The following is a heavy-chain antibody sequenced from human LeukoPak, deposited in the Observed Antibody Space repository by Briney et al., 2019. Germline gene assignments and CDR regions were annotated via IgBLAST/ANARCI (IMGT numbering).Heavy chain of an antibody. CDR1: GFTFSTFG. Sequence: PGGFLRLSCAASGFTFSTFGMRWVRQAPGKGLEWVSTIPASGGNTYYADSVRGRFTISRDNSKNTLYLQINSLTAEDTAICYCVRYLSGWYYFDWWGQGTLVTVSS. CDR2: IPASGGNT. J-gene: IGHJ4*02. D-gene: IGHD6-19*01. V-gene: IGHV3-23*01. CDR3: VRYLSGWYYFDW.